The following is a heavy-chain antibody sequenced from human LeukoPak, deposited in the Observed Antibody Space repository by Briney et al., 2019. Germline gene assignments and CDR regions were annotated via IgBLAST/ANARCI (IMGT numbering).Heavy chain of an antibody. CDR1: GFTFSSYG. CDR3: ARYRAMMATSVYYYYYMDV. CDR2: ISSSGSTI. Sequence: GGSLRLSCAASGFTFSSYGMHWVRQAPGKGLEWVSYISSSGSTIYYADSVKGRFTISRDNAKNSLYLQMNSLRAEDTAVYYCARYRAMMATSVYYYYYMDVWGKGTTVTISS. D-gene: IGHD5-24*01. V-gene: IGHV3-48*04. J-gene: IGHJ6*03.